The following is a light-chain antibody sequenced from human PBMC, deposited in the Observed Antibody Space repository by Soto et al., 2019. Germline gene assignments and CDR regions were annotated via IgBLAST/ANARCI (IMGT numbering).Light chain of an antibody. CDR3: QQYSYSPQT. V-gene: IGKV3-20*01. Sequence: EIVLTQSPGTLSLSPGERATLSCRASQSVSGSFLAWYQQKPGQAPRLLIYGASSRATGIPDTFSGSGSGTDFTLTISRLEPEDFAVYYCQQYSYSPQTFGQGTKVDIK. J-gene: IGKJ1*01. CDR2: GAS. CDR1: QSVSGSF.